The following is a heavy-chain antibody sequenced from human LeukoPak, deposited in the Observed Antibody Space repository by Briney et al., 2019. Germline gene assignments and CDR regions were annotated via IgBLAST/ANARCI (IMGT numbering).Heavy chain of an antibody. Sequence: GGSLRLSCAASGFTFSSYSMNWVRQAPGKGLEWVSSISSSSSYIYYADSVKGRFTISRDNAKNSLYLQMNSLRAEDTAVYYCARSLGQWLVPTPLYYFDYWGQGTLVTVSS. V-gene: IGHV3-21*01. CDR2: ISSSSSYI. J-gene: IGHJ4*02. CDR1: GFTFSSYS. D-gene: IGHD6-19*01. CDR3: ARSLGQWLVPTPLYYFDY.